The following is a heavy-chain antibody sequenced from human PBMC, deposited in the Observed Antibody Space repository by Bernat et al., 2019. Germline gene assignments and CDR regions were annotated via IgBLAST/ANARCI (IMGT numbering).Heavy chain of an antibody. Sequence: EVHLVESGGGLVEPGGSLRLSCAASGFTFSSSPMTWVRQAPGKELEWVSYIGGSGSPIYYVESVKGRFTISRDNAKNSVYLQMNTLGAEDTAVYFCARVLRTSGYIFDYWGQGTLVTVSS. CDR1: GFTFSSSP. CDR3: ARVLRTSGYIFDY. CDR2: IGGSGSPI. V-gene: IGHV3-48*01. J-gene: IGHJ4*02. D-gene: IGHD3-9*01.